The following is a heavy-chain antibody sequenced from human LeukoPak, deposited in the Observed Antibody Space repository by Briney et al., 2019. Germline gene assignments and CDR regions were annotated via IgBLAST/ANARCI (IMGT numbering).Heavy chain of an antibody. CDR1: GGSISSYY. D-gene: IGHD6-19*01. J-gene: IGHJ4*02. CDR3: ARDSPVAGNY. Sequence: SETLSLTCTVSGGSISSYYWSWIRQPPGKGLEWIGSIYHSGSTYYNPSLKSRVTISVDTSKNQFSLKLSSVTAADTAVYYCARDSPVAGNYWGQGTLVTVSS. CDR2: IYHSGST. V-gene: IGHV4-59*12.